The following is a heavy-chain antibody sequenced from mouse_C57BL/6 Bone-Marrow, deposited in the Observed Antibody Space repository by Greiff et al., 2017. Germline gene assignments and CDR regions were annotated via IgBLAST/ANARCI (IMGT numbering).Heavy chain of an antibody. J-gene: IGHJ1*03. CDR2: ISYSGST. CDR3: ARSPSITTVVHWYFDV. Sequence: EVKLQESGPGLAKPSQTLSLTCSVTGYSITSDYWNWIRKFPGNKLEYMGYISYSGSTYYNPSLKSRISITRDTSKNQYYLQLNSVTTEDTATYYCARSPSITTVVHWYFDVWGTGTTVTVSS. CDR1: GYSITSDY. V-gene: IGHV3-8*01. D-gene: IGHD1-1*01.